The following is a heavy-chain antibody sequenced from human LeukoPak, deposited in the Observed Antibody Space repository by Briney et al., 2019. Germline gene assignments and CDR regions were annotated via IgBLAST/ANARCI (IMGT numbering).Heavy chain of an antibody. Sequence: PSETLSLTCTVSGGSISSYYWSWIRQPAGKGLEWIGRISSSGSTYYNPSLKRRVTISVDTSKNQFSLKLSSVTAADTAVYYCARRRPSYNWSLFDPWGQGTLVTVSS. CDR1: GGSISSYY. CDR3: ARRRPSYNWSLFDP. CDR2: ISSSGST. D-gene: IGHD1-20*01. J-gene: IGHJ5*02. V-gene: IGHV4-59*05.